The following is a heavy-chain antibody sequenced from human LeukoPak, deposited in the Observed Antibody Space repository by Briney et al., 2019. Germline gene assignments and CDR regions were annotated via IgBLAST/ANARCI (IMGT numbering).Heavy chain of an antibody. CDR2: ISYDGSNK. CDR3: ARDTAMVRGVEGMDV. D-gene: IGHD3-10*01. J-gene: IGHJ6*02. V-gene: IGHV3-30-3*01. CDR1: GFTFSSYA. Sequence: GGSLRLSCAASGFTFSSYAMHWVRQAPGKGLEWVAVISYDGSNKYYADSVKGRFTISRDNAKNSLYLQMDSLRAEDTAVYYCARDTAMVRGVEGMDVWGQGTTVTVSS.